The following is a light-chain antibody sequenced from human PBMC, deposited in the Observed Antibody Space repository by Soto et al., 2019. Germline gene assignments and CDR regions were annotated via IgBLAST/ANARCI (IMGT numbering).Light chain of an antibody. V-gene: IGKV1-39*01. J-gene: IGKJ4*01. CDR1: QSITKY. CDR3: QQSDSAPLT. CDR2: AVS. Sequence: DIQMTQSPSCLSASVGDRVTIACRTSQSITKYLNWYQQKPGKAPKLLIYAVSGLQSGVPSRFSGSGSGTNFSLTISSLQPEDFATYYCQQSDSAPLTFGGGTKVEIK.